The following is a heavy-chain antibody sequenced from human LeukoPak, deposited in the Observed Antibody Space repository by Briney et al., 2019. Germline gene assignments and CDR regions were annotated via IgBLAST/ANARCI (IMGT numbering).Heavy chain of an antibody. Sequence: GESLKISFQVSGYSFTNYCIGWVRPMPGKGLEWMGIIYPGDSVPTYRPSFQGQVTISVDKSINSAYLQWSSLQASDTAMYYCGMSGDRVPLQDYVFDVWGQGTMVTVST. V-gene: IGHV5-51*01. CDR1: GYSFTNYC. CDR3: GMSGDRVPLQDYVFDV. CDR2: IYPGDSVP. J-gene: IGHJ3*01. D-gene: IGHD1-26*01.